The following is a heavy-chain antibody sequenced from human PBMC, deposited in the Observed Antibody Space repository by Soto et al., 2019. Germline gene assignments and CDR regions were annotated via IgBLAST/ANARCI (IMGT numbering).Heavy chain of an antibody. V-gene: IGHV4-59*01. J-gene: IGHJ6*02. CDR1: GGSISSYY. CDR3: ARGVAALGDRYDFWSGYFDYYYYYGMDV. CDR2: IYYSGST. D-gene: IGHD3-3*01. Sequence: SETLSLTCTVSGGSISSYYWSWIRQPPGKGLEWVGYIYYSGSTNYNPSLKSRVTISVDTSKNQFSLKLSSVTAADTAVYYCARGVAALGDRYDFWSGYFDYYYYYGMDVWGQGTTVTVSS.